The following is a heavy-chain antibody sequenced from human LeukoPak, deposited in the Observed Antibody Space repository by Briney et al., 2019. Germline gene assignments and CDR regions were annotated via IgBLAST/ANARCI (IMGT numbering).Heavy chain of an antibody. CDR3: AREAPIIVVVTAIPDWFDP. D-gene: IGHD2-21*02. CDR1: GGSISSSSYY. CDR2: IYYSGST. J-gene: IGHJ5*02. V-gene: IGHV4-39*02. Sequence: SETLSLTCTVSGGSISSSSYYWGWIRQPPGKGLEWIGSIYYSGSTYYNPSLKSRVTISVDTSKNQFSLKLSSVTAADTAVYYCAREAPIIVVVTAIPDWFDPWGQGTLVTVSS.